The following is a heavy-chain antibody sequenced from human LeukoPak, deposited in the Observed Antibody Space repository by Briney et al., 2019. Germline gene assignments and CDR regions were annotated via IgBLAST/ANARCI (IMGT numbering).Heavy chain of an antibody. Sequence: GGSLRLSWVASGFRFSSYGMHWVRQAPGKGLEWVAVIWYDGSNQYYADSVKGQFTISRDNSKNTLYLEINSLRAEDTAVYYCARDYGGNYWFFDLWGRGTLVTVSS. J-gene: IGHJ2*01. D-gene: IGHD4-23*01. CDR1: GFRFSSYG. CDR2: IWYDGSNQ. V-gene: IGHV3-33*01. CDR3: ARDYGGNYWFFDL.